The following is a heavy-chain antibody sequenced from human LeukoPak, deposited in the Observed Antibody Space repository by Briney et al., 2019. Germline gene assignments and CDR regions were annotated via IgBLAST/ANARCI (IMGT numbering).Heavy chain of an antibody. V-gene: IGHV3-30*02. J-gene: IGHJ6*03. CDR1: GFSFSNYG. D-gene: IGHD1-26*01. Sequence: QPGGSLTLSCAASGFSFSNYGMHWVRQTPGKGLESVAFTRYDGTIKDYADSVKGRFTISRDNSQNVLHLQMKSLRTEDTAVYYCAKELLLGYFCMDVWGKGTTVIVSS. CDR3: AKELLLGYFCMDV. CDR2: TRYDGTIK.